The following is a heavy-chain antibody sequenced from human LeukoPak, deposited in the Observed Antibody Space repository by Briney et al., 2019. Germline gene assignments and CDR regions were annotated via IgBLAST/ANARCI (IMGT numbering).Heavy chain of an antibody. CDR1: GGSISSYY. CDR2: IYYSGST. V-gene: IGHV4-59*01. CDR3: AGMTDGFDP. D-gene: IGHD2-21*02. Sequence: PSETLSLACTVSGGSISSYYWSWIRQPPGKGLEWIGYIYYSGSTNYNPSLKSRVTISVDTSKNQFSLKLSSVTAADTAVYYCAGMTDGFDPWGQGTLVTVSS. J-gene: IGHJ5*02.